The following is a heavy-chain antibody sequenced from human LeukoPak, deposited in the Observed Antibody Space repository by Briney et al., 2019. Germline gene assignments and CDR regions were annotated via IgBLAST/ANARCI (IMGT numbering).Heavy chain of an antibody. CDR1: GYSISRGYY. V-gene: IGHV4-38-2*02. Sequence: SETLSLTCTVSGYSISRGYYWGWIRQPPGKGLEWLGRIYHSGSTYYNPSLKSRVTISVDTSKNQFSLKLSSVTAADTAVYYCARTCSGGSCYSKAFDIWGQGTMVTVSS. J-gene: IGHJ3*02. CDR2: IYHSGST. CDR3: ARTCSGGSCYSKAFDI. D-gene: IGHD2-15*01.